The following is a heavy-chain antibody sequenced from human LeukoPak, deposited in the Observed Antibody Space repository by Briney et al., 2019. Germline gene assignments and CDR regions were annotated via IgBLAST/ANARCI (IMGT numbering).Heavy chain of an antibody. CDR2: IYCSGST. V-gene: IGHV4-31*03. CDR3: AARYDSTGYFQH. Sequence: PSETLSLTCTVSGGSISSGGCYWSWIRQYPGTGLEWIGYIYCSGSTYYNPSLKTRVSISVDTSKNQFSLKLSSVTAADTAVYYCAARYDSTGYFQHWGQGTLVTVSS. J-gene: IGHJ1*01. CDR1: GGSISSGGCY. D-gene: IGHD3-22*01.